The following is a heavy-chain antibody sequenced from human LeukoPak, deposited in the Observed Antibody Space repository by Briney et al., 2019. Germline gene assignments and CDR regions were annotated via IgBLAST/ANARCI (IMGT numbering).Heavy chain of an antibody. J-gene: IGHJ5*02. CDR2: INHSGST. D-gene: IGHD1-14*01. V-gene: IGHV4-34*03. CDR3: HCRAGNQGS. Sequence: PSETLSLTCAVYGGSFSGYYWSWIRQPPGKGLEWIGEINHSGSTNYNPSLKSRVTISVDTSKNQFSLKLSSVTAEDTAVYYCHCRAGNQGSWGQGTLVTVSS. CDR1: GGSFSGYY.